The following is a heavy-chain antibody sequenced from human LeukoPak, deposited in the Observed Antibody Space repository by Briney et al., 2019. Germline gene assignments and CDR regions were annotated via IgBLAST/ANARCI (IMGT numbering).Heavy chain of an antibody. CDR2: ISSSSSYI. V-gene: IGHV3-21*01. CDR3: AKDRAAYSGSYPDY. Sequence: GGSLRLSCAASGFTFSSYSMNWVRQAPGKGLEWVSSISSSSSYIYYADSVKGRFTISRDNAKNTLYLQMNSLRAEDTAVYYCAKDRAAYSGSYPDYWGQGTLVTVSS. J-gene: IGHJ4*02. CDR1: GFTFSSYS. D-gene: IGHD1-26*01.